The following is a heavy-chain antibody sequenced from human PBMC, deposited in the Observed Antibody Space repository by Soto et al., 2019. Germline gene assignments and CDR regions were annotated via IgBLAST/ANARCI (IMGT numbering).Heavy chain of an antibody. J-gene: IGHJ4*02. V-gene: IGHV3-48*04. CDR3: ARDNHWPFDY. CDR2: IFATSTTI. D-gene: IGHD1-1*01. CDR1: GFTFSSYS. Sequence: GGSLRLSCVASGFTFSSYSMVWVRQAPGKGLEWISYIFATSTTIYYADSVKGRFTVSRDNTQNSLFLLMNSLRAEDTAIYYCARDNHWPFDYWGQGSLVPVSS.